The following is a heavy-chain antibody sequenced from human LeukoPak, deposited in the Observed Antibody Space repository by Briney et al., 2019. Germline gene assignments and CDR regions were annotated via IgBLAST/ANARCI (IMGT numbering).Heavy chain of an antibody. CDR3: AKGSLAVPATPLDF. CDR1: GFPFGDSF. CDR2: ISRRGTTI. V-gene: IGHV3-11*01. D-gene: IGHD2-15*01. J-gene: IGHJ4*02. Sequence: PGGSLRVSCTASGFPFGDSFMTWVRQAPGKGLEGISYISRRGTTIHYADSVKGRFTISSDNTKNTVYLQMNRLRDEDTGVYYSAKGSLAVPATPLDFWGPGTVVLVSP.